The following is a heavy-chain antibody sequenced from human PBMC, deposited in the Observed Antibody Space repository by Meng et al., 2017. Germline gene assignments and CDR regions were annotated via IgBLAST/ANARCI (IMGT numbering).Heavy chain of an antibody. D-gene: IGHD6-13*01. Sequence: QVQLVESGGGVVQPGRSLRLSCAASGFTFSSYAMHWVRQAPGKGLEWVAVISYDGSNKYYADSVKGRFTISRDNSKNTLYLQMNSLRAEDTAVYYCARIAAAGGDYWGQGTLVTVSS. CDR3: ARIAAAGGDY. J-gene: IGHJ4*02. CDR2: ISYDGSNK. V-gene: IGHV3-30*01. CDR1: GFTFSSYA.